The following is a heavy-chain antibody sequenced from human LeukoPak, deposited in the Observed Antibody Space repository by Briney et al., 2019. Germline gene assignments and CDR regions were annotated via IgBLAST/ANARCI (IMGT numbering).Heavy chain of an antibody. J-gene: IGHJ3*02. D-gene: IGHD3-10*01. CDR3: ARSDYHNSGSHTVFDAFDI. Sequence: SAALSLTCTVSGGSISSSSYYWGWIRQPLGKGLEWIGSIYYSGSTYYNPSLKSQVTISVDKSKNQFSLKLSFVTAADTAMYYCARSDYHNSGSHTVFDAFDIWGQGTRVTVSS. V-gene: IGHV4-39*07. CDR1: GGSISSSSYY. CDR2: IYYSGST.